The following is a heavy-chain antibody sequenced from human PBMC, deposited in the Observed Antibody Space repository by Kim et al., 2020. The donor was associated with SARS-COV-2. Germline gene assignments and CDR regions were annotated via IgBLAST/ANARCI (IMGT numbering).Heavy chain of an antibody. V-gene: IGHV3-23*01. CDR1: GFTFSSYA. CDR3: AKDGARLRGWLQSFITTRSYLDY. CDR2: ISGSGGST. Sequence: GGSLRLSCAASGFTFSSYAMSWVRQAPGKGLEWVSAISGSGGSTYYADSVKGRFTISRDNSKNTLYLQMNSLRAEDTAVYYCAKDGARLRGWLQSFITTRSYLDYWGQGTLVTVSS. J-gene: IGHJ4*02. D-gene: IGHD5-12*01.